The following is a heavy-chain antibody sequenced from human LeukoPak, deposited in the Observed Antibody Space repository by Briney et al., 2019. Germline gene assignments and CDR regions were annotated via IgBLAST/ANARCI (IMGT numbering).Heavy chain of an antibody. V-gene: IGHV3-23*01. CDR1: GFTFSSYS. Sequence: GRSLRLSCAASGFTFSSYSMNWVRQAPGKRLEWVSVISDTGGSTYYADSVKGRFTISRDNSNNLYLQMDSLRAEDTAVYYCAKKGGYRYDYPLDYWGQGTLVTVSS. CDR2: ISDTGGST. CDR3: AKKGGYRYDYPLDY. J-gene: IGHJ4*02. D-gene: IGHD5-18*01.